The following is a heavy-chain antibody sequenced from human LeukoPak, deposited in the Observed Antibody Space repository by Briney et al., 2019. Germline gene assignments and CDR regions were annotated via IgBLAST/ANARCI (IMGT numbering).Heavy chain of an antibody. D-gene: IGHD2-15*01. J-gene: IGHJ4*02. Sequence: GGSLRLSCAASGFTFSSYSMNWVRQAPGKGLELVSSISSSSSYIYYADSVKGRFTISRDNSKNTLFLQMDSLRAEDTALYYCAREIVGEGNFDCWGQGTLVTVSS. V-gene: IGHV3-21*01. CDR1: GFTFSSYS. CDR2: ISSSSSYI. CDR3: AREIVGEGNFDC.